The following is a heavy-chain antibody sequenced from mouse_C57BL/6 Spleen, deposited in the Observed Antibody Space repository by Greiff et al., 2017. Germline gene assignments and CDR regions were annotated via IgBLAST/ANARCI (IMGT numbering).Heavy chain of an antibody. CDR3: ACSSSSVSVYSIAY. V-gene: IGHV1-55*01. J-gene: IGHJ4*01. CDR1: GYTFTSYW. D-gene: IGHD3-1*01. Sequence: QVQLQQPGAELVKPGASVKMSCKASGYTFTSYWITWVKQRPGQGLEWIGDIYPGSGSTNYNEKFKSKATLTVDTSSSTAYMPLISLASEDSAVYSCACSSSSVSVYSIAYWCPGTSVTVSS. CDR2: IYPGSGST.